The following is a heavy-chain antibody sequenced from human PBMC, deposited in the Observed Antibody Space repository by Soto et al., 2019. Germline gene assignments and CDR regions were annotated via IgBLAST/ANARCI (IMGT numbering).Heavy chain of an antibody. CDR2: LSYEGSEE. D-gene: IGHD6-19*01. V-gene: IGHV3-30*03. CDR1: GFNFGVFG. J-gene: IGHJ4*02. CDR3: ALTRRSSLLEVAGPGFEY. Sequence: QVRLVESGGGVVQPGRSLRLSCAASGFNFGVFGMHWVRQAPGKGLEWLSVLSYEGSEEYYADSVRGRFTFSRDNSKNTLFLQMDSLRVDDTGVYYCALTRRSSLLEVAGPGFEYWGQGTLVTVS.